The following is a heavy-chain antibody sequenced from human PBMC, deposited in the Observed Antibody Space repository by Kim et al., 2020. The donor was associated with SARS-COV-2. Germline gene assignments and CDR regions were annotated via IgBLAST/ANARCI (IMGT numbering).Heavy chain of an antibody. Sequence: TYYNPSLKSRVTISVDTSKNQFSLKLSSVTAADTAVYYCAISSSWPGEDYWGQGTLVTVSS. J-gene: IGHJ4*02. V-gene: IGHV4-39*01. CDR2: T. D-gene: IGHD6-13*01. CDR3: AISSSWPGEDY.